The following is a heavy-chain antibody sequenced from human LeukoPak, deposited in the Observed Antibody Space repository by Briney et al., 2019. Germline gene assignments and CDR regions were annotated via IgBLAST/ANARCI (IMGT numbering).Heavy chain of an antibody. D-gene: IGHD4-17*01. V-gene: IGHV3-30*18. CDR1: GFTFSSYG. CDR2: ISYDGSNK. J-gene: IGHJ4*02. CDR3: ANLYGDYPDY. Sequence: GGSLRLSCAASGFTFSSYGMHWVRQAPGKGLEWVAVISYDGSNKYHADSVKGRFTISRDNSKNTLYLQMNSLRVEDTAVYYCANLYGDYPDYWGQGTLVTVSS.